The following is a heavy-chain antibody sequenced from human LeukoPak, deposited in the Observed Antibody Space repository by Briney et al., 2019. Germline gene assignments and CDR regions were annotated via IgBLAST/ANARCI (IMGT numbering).Heavy chain of an antibody. CDR2: ITSGASTI. D-gene: IGHD3-3*01. Sequence: PGRSLRLSCAASGFTFSDYYMSWIRQAPGKGLEWVSYITSGASTIYYADSVKGRFTISRGNAKNSLYLQMNSLRAEDTAVYYCARDGRSTDAFDIWGQGTMVTVSS. V-gene: IGHV3-11*04. J-gene: IGHJ3*02. CDR3: ARDGRSTDAFDI. CDR1: GFTFSDYY.